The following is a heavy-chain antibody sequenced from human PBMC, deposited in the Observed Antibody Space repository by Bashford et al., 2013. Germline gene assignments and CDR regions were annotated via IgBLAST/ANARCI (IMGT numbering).Heavy chain of an antibody. CDR3: ATPFKYAGFDL. CDR1: VTLYQLW. D-gene: IGHD2-8*01. CDR2: ISAYNGNT. Sequence: ASVKVVLQGVLVTLYQLWYQLGATGPSDKGLEWMGWISAYNGNTNYAQKFQGRVTLTEDTSTDTAYMELSSLRSEDTAVYYCATPFKYAGFDLWGQGTLVTVSS. J-gene: IGHJ5*02. V-gene: IGHV1-18*01.